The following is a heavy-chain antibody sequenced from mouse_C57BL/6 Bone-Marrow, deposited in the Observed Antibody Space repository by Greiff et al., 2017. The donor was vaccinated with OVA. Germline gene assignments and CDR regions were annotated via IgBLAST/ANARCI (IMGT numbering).Heavy chain of an antibody. CDR3: ARDTTVVADRYFDV. CDR2: IWSGGST. V-gene: IGHV2-2*01. D-gene: IGHD1-1*01. Sequence: QVQLKESGPGLVQPSQSLSITCTVSGFSLTSYGVHWVRQSPGKGLEWLGVIWSGGSTDYNAAFISRLSISKDNSKSQVFFKMNRLQAEDTAIYYCARDTTVVADRYFDVWGTGTTVTVSS. J-gene: IGHJ1*03. CDR1: GFSLTSYG.